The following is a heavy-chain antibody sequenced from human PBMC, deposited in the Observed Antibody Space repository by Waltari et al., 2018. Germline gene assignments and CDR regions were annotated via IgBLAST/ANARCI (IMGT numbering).Heavy chain of an antibody. J-gene: IGHJ4*02. Sequence: QLQLQESGPGLVKPSETLSLTCTVSGGSISSSSYYWGWIRQPPGKGLEWIGSIYYSGSTYYNPSLKSRVTISVDTSKNQFSLKLSSVTAADTAVYYCARDPLQQWELLGGDYWGQGTLVTVSS. V-gene: IGHV4-39*07. D-gene: IGHD1-26*01. CDR3: ARDPLQQWELLGGDY. CDR2: IYYSGST. CDR1: GGSISSSSYY.